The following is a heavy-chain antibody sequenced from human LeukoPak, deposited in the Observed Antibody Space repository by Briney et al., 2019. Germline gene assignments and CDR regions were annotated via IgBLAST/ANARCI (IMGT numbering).Heavy chain of an antibody. CDR3: ARGDSSGYYRYYYYGMDV. D-gene: IGHD3-22*01. J-gene: IGHJ6*02. V-gene: IGHV1-8*02. CDR2: MNPNSGNT. CDR1: GGTFSSYA. Sequence: GASVKVSCKASGGTFSSYAISWVRQAPGQGLEWMGWMNPNSGNTGYAQKFQGRVTMTRNTSISTAYMELSSLRSEDTAVYYCARGDSSGYYRYYYYGMDVWGQGTTVTVSS.